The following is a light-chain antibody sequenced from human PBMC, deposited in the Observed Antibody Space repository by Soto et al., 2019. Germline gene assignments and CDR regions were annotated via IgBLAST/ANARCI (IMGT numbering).Light chain of an antibody. CDR3: MQGTHWPWT. V-gene: IGKV2-30*02. J-gene: IGKJ1*01. Sequence: DVVMTQSPLSLPVTLGQPASISCRSSQSLIHSDGSTYLNWFQQRPGQSPRRLIYEVSDRDSGVPDRFSGSGSGPDVTLKISRVEAEDVGVYYCMQGTHWPWTFGQGTEVEIK. CDR2: EVS. CDR1: QSLIHSDGSTY.